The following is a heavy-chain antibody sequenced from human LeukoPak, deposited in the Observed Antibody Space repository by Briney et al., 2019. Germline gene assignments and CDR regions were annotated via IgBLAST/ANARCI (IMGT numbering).Heavy chain of an antibody. D-gene: IGHD6-13*01. J-gene: IGHJ4*02. V-gene: IGHV3-33*06. CDR3: AKAILTYSSSWFFDY. CDR1: GFTFSSYG. CDR2: IWYDGSNK. Sequence: GRSLRLSCAASGFTFSSYGMHWVRQAPGKGLEWVAVIWYDGSNKYYADSVKGRFTISRDNSKNTLYLQMNSLRAEDTAVYYCAKAILTYSSSWFFDYWGQGTLVTVSS.